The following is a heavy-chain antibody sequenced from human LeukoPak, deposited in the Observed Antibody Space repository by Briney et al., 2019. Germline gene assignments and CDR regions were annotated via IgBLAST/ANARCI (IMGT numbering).Heavy chain of an antibody. CDR3: TRDQSPDDSGYYFDY. D-gene: IGHD3-22*01. Sequence: ASVKVSCKASGNTFTSYYIHWVRQAPGQGLEWVGIINPRSGSASYAQKFQGRVTMTRDTSTSTVHMELSSLRSEDTAVYYCTRDQSPDDSGYYFDYWGQGTLVTVSS. J-gene: IGHJ4*02. CDR1: GNTFTSYY. CDR2: INPRSGSA. V-gene: IGHV1-46*01.